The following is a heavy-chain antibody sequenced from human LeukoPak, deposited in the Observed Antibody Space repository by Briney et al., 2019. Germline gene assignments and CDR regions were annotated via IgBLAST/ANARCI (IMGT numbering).Heavy chain of an antibody. CDR3: ARGYCGGDCFGDY. D-gene: IGHD2-21*02. Sequence: GGSLRLSCAASGFTFSSSAMSWVRQAPGKGLEWVSVIYSGGSTYYADSVKGRFTISRDNSKNTLYLQMNSLRAEDTAVYYCARGYCGGDCFGDYWGQGTLVTVSS. J-gene: IGHJ4*02. CDR2: IYSGGST. V-gene: IGHV3-66*01. CDR1: GFTFSSSA.